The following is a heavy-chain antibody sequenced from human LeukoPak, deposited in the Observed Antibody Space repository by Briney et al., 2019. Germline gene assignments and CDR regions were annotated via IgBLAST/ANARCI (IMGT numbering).Heavy chain of an antibody. Sequence: GGSLRLSCTASGFTFRDYYVTWLRQAPGKGLEWVSYIRSTGSSTAYADSVKGRFAISRDNAKNSLYLQMNSLRAEDTAVYYCARGLNYYDSSGYYYSTGRFDPWGQGTLVTVSS. CDR2: IRSTGSST. CDR3: ARGLNYYDSSGYYYSTGRFDP. V-gene: IGHV3-11*04. CDR1: GFTFRDYY. D-gene: IGHD3-22*01. J-gene: IGHJ5*02.